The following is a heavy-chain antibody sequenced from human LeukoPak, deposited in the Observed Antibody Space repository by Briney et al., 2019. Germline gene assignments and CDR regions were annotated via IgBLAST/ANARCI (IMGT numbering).Heavy chain of an antibody. D-gene: IGHD5-18*01. CDR1: GGSISSYY. Sequence: SETLSLTCTVSGGSISSYYWSWIRQPPGKGLEWIGYIYYSGSTNYNPSLKSQVTISVDTSKNQFSLKLSSVTAADTAVYYCARMGRGYTFGYDAFDFWGQGTMVTVSS. J-gene: IGHJ3*01. V-gene: IGHV4-59*01. CDR2: IYYSGST. CDR3: ARMGRGYTFGYDAFDF.